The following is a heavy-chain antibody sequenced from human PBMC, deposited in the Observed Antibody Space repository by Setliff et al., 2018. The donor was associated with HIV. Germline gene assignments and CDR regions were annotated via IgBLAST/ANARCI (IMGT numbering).Heavy chain of an antibody. V-gene: IGHV3-48*03. CDR2: ISSSGSTI. D-gene: IGHD6-19*01. J-gene: IGHJ4*02. CDR3: AREGYSSGWYVNF. CDR1: GFTFSSYE. Sequence: GGSLRLSCAASGFTFSSYEMNWVRQAPGKGLEWVSYISSSGSTIYYADSVKGRFTISRDNAKNSLYLQMNSLRAEDTALYYCAREGYSSGWYVNFWGQGTLVTVSS.